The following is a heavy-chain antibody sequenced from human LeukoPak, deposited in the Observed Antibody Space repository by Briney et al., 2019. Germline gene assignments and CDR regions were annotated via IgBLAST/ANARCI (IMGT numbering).Heavy chain of an antibody. CDR3: ARGPFGGSYSGDY. CDR1: GGSISSYY. D-gene: IGHD1-26*01. V-gene: IGHV4-59*01. J-gene: IGHJ4*02. CDR2: IYYSGTT. Sequence: SETLSLTCTVSGGSISSYYWNWIRQPPGKGLEWIGYIYYSGTTNYNPSLKSRVAISVDTSKNQFSLRLSSVTAADTAVYYCARGPFGGSYSGDYWGQGTLVTVSS.